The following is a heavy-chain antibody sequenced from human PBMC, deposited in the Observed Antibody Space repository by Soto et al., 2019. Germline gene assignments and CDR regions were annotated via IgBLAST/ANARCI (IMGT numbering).Heavy chain of an antibody. D-gene: IGHD3-10*01. CDR1: GFTFATYG. J-gene: IGHJ5*02. Sequence: GGSLRLSCAASGFTFATYGMNWVRQGPGGGLEWVSSINPGGTSPFYADSVKGRFAISRDNSKNTVYLDMHNLTVVDTAVYFCANSGSIRGLLVSWGQGALVTVSS. V-gene: IGHV3-23*01. CDR2: INPGGTSP. CDR3: ANSGSIRGLLVS.